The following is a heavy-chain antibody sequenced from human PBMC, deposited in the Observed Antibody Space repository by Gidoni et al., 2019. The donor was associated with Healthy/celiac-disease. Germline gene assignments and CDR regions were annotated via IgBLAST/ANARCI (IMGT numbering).Heavy chain of an antibody. J-gene: IGHJ5*02. D-gene: IGHD1-26*01. CDR3: ARDIPFRVVGATSWFDP. V-gene: IGHV1-46*01. Sequence: QVQLVQSGDEVKKPGASVKVSCKASGYTFTSYYMHWVRQAPGQGLEWMGIINPSGGSTSYAQKFPGRVTMPRDTSTSTVYMELSSLRSEDTAVYYCARDIPFRVVGATSWFDPWGQGTLVTVSS. CDR1: GYTFTSYY. CDR2: INPSGGST.